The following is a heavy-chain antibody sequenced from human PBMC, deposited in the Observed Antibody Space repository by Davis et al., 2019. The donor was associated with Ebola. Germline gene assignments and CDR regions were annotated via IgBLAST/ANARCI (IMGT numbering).Heavy chain of an antibody. CDR2: IDPSDSYT. CDR3: ARHLPVAGDNFDY. D-gene: IGHD4-23*01. J-gene: IGHJ4*02. CDR1: GYSFTSYW. Sequence: KVSCKGSGYSFTSYWIGWVRQMPGKGLEWMGRIDPSDSYTNYSPSFQGHVTISADKSISTAYLQWSSLKASDTAMYYCARHLPVAGDNFDYWGQGTLVTVSS. V-gene: IGHV5-10-1*01.